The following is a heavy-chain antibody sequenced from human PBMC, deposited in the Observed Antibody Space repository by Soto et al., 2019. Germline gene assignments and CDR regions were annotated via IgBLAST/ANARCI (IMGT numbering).Heavy chain of an antibody. J-gene: IGHJ6*02. D-gene: IGHD3-3*01. CDR1: GGSISSYY. Sequence: SETLSLTCTVSGGSISSYYWSWIRQPPGKGLEWIGYIYYSGSTNYNPSLKSRVTISVDTSKNQFSLKLSSVTAADTAVYYCARHPPLYDFWSGSGMDVWGQGTTVTVSS. CDR2: IYYSGST. V-gene: IGHV4-59*08. CDR3: ARHPPLYDFWSGSGMDV.